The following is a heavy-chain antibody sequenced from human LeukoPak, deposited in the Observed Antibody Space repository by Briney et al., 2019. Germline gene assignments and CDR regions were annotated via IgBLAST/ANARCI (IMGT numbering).Heavy chain of an antibody. CDR2: INPNSGGT. D-gene: IGHD1-26*01. CDR1: GYTLTGYY. V-gene: IGHV1-2*02. CDR3: ARSVVGAINWFDP. J-gene: IGHJ5*02. Sequence: ASVKVSCKASGYTLTGYYMSWVRQAPGQGLEWMGWINPNSGGTNYAQKFQGRVTMTRDTSISTTYMELSRLRSDDTAVYYCARSVVGAINWFDPWGQGTLVTVSS.